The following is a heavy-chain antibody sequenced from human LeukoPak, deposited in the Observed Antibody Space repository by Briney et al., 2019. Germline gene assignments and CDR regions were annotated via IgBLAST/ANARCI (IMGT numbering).Heavy chain of an antibody. CDR1: GYTFATCD. J-gene: IGHJ6*02. V-gene: IGHV1-8*01. CDR2: MNPNNGNT. D-gene: IGHD4-23*01. CDR3: ARGGYGGSAIHYYYYYGMDV. Sequence: GASVKVSCKASGYTFATCDINWVRQATGQGLEWMGWMNPNNGNTGYAQKFQDRVTMTRDTSINTAYMELSSLMSEDTAVYYCARGGYGGSAIHYYYYYGMDVWGQETTVTVSS.